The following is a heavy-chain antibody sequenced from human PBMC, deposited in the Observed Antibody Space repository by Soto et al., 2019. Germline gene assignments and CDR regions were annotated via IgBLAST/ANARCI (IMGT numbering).Heavy chain of an antibody. CDR3: ARGFPSMAYYGEYYFDK. V-gene: IGHV3-53*01. CDR2: IYSGGST. D-gene: IGHD3-10*01. CDR1: GFTVSSNY. J-gene: IGHJ4*02. Sequence: EVQMVESGGGLIQPGGSLRLSCAAFGFTVSSNYMTWVRQAPRKGLEWVSVIYSGGSTYYADSVKDRFTISRDNSRNTLYLQMNSLRAEDTAVYYCARGFPSMAYYGEYYFDKWGQGTLVTVSS.